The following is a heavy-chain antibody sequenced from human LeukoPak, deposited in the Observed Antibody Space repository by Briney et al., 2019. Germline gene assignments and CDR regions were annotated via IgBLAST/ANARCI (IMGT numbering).Heavy chain of an antibody. CDR1: VYTFTGYY. V-gene: IGHV1-2*02. CDR2: MNPNSGGT. J-gene: IGHJ6*03. Sequence: GASLKVSCTASVYTFTGYYIHGVRQAPGQAVECMGCMNPNSGGTNYAQKFQARVTMTRDTSISTAYMELSRLRSDDTAVYYSARDLYQWLPSTRPRDYYYYMDVWGEGTTVTVSS. CDR3: ARDLYQWLPSTRPRDYYYYMDV. D-gene: IGHD6-19*01.